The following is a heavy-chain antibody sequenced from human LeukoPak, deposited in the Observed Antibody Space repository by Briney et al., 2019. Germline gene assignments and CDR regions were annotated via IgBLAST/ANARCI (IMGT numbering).Heavy chain of an antibody. Sequence: PSETLSRNCTVSGGSISSYYWSWIRQPPGKALEWIGYIYYSGSTNYNPSLKSRVTISVDTSKNQFSLKMSSVTAADTAVYYCARVGYDYVWGSYRSPGAFDIWGQGTMVTVSP. V-gene: IGHV4-59*01. D-gene: IGHD3-16*02. CDR1: GGSISSYY. J-gene: IGHJ3*02. CDR2: IYYSGST. CDR3: ARVGYDYVWGSYRSPGAFDI.